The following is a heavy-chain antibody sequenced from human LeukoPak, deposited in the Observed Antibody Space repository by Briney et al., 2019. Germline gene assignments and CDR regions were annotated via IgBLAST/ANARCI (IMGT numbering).Heavy chain of an antibody. J-gene: IGHJ4*02. CDR3: ASSLGYGDYFDY. V-gene: IGHV5-10-1*01. CDR1: GSRFTSYW. D-gene: IGHD4-17*01. CDR2: IDPSDSYT. Sequence: GESLKISFKGSGSRFTSYWISWVRQMPGKGLEWMGRIDPSDSYTNYSPSFQGHVTISADKSISTAYLQWSSLKASDTAMYYCASSLGYGDYFDYWGQGTLVTVSS.